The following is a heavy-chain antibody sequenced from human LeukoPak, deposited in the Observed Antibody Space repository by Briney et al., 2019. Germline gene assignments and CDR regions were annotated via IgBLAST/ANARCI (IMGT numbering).Heavy chain of an antibody. D-gene: IGHD2/OR15-2a*01. CDR2: IYSGGST. Sequence: GGSLRLSCAASGFTVSSNYMSWVRQAPGKGLEWVSVIYSGGSTYYADSVKGRFTISRDNSKNTLYLQMNSLRAEDTAVYYCARDVIRASAVYLDYWGQGTLVTVSS. CDR1: GFTVSSNY. V-gene: IGHV3-66*01. CDR3: ARDVIRASAVYLDY. J-gene: IGHJ4*02.